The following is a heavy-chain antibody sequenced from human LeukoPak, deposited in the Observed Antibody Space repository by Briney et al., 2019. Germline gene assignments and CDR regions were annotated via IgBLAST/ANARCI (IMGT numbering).Heavy chain of an antibody. CDR2: TYYRSKWYN. CDR3: ARGPRLRKGFGSIWPFRFDP. J-gene: IGHJ5*02. D-gene: IGHD6-13*01. V-gene: IGHV6-1*01. Sequence: SQTLSLTCAISGDSVSSNSAAWNWIRQSPSRGLEWLGRTYYRSKWYNDYGVSVKSRITINPDTSKNQFSLQLNSVTPEDTAVYYCARGPRLRKGFGSIWPFRFDPWGQGTLVTVSS. CDR1: GDSVSSNSAA.